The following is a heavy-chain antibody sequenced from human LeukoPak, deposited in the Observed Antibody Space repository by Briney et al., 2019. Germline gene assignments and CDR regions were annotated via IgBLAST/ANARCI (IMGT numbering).Heavy chain of an antibody. CDR3: ARERGSRYFDWLLRHYYYYMDV. CDR2: IWYDGSNK. D-gene: IGHD3-9*01. V-gene: IGHV3-33*01. CDR1: GFTFSSYG. J-gene: IGHJ6*03. Sequence: GRSLRLSCAASGFTFSSYGMHWVRQAPGKGLEWVAVIWYDGSNKYYADSVKGRFTISRDNSKNTLYLQMNSLRAEDTAVYYCARERGSRYFDWLLRHYYYYMDVWGKGTTVTVSS.